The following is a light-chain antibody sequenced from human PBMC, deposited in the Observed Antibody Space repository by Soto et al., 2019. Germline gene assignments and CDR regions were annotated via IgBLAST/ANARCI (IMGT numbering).Light chain of an antibody. V-gene: IGKV3-20*01. CDR2: GAS. Sequence: EIVLTQSPGTLSLSPGERATLSCRASQSLSSTYLAWYQQKHGQAPRLLIYGASSRATGIPDRFIGSGSATDFTLTISRLEPEDFAVYHCQQYGNSPPTFGGGTKVEI. CDR3: QQYGNSPPT. J-gene: IGKJ4*01. CDR1: QSLSSTY.